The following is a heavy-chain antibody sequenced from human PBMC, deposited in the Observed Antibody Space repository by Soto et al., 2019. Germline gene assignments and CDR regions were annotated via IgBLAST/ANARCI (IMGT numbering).Heavy chain of an antibody. V-gene: IGHV3-30*18. J-gene: IGHJ3*02. CDR1: GFTFSSYG. D-gene: IGHD2-8*01. CDR3: AKKGRLAGVHDAFDI. Sequence: QVQLVESGGGVVQPGRSLRLSCAASGFTFSSYGMHWVRQAPGKGLEWVAVISYDGSNKYYADSVKGRFTISRDNSKNTLYLQMNSLRAEDTAVYYCAKKGRLAGVHDAFDIWGQGTMVTVSS. CDR2: ISYDGSNK.